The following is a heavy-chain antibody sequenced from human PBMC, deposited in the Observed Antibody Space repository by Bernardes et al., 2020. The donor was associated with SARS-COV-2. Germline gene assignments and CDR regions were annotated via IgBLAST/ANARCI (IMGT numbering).Heavy chain of an antibody. D-gene: IGHD6-19*01. CDR3: ARGPIGVAGTRVFDWFDP. Sequence: ASVKVSCKASGYTFTNYDINWVRQAAGQGLEWMGWMNPDSGNTGYAQKFQGRITMTRNTSISTAYMELSSLGSEDTAVYYCARGPIGVAGTRVFDWFDPWGQGTLVTVSS. CDR1: GYTFTNYD. V-gene: IGHV1-8*01. J-gene: IGHJ5*02. CDR2: MNPDSGNT.